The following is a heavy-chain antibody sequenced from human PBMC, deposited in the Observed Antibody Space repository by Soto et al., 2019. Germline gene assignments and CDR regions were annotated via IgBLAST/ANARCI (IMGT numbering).Heavy chain of an antibody. V-gene: IGHV4-59*01. J-gene: IGHJ4*02. CDR2: IYYSGST. CDR3: ASSRYCSSTSCYAPLV. D-gene: IGHD2-2*01. Sequence: SETLSLTCTVSGGSISSYYWSWIRQPPGKGLEWIGYIYYSGSTNYNPSLKSRVTISVDTSKNQFSLKLSSVTAADTAVYYWASSRYCSSTSCYAPLVWGQGTLVTVSS. CDR1: GGSISSYY.